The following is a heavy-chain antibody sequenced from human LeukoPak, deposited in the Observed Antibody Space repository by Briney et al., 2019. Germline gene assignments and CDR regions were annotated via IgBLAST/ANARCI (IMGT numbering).Heavy chain of an antibody. CDR2: IWYDGSNK. J-gene: IGHJ4*02. CDR3: ARSDGISEDYFDY. Sequence: PGGSLRLSCAASGFTFSSYGMHWVRQAPGKELERVAIIWYDGSNKYYADSVKGRFTISRDNSKNTLYLQMNSLRAEDTAVYYCARSDGISEDYFDYWGQGTLVTVSS. D-gene: IGHD3-9*01. CDR1: GFTFSSYG. V-gene: IGHV3-33*01.